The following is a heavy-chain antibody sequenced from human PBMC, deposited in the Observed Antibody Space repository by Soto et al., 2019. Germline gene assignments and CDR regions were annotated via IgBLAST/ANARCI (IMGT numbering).Heavy chain of an antibody. Sequence: EVQLVESGGDLVQPGGSLRLSCAASGFSFSSYWMSWVRQAPGKGLEWLVNIKPDGSEKIYVDSVKGRFTISRDNAKNSLYLQMNSLGAEDTAMYYCANIGRSDRAFDIWGQGTMVTVSS. CDR1: GFSFSSYW. V-gene: IGHV3-7*01. CDR3: ANIGRSDRAFDI. D-gene: IGHD5-12*01. CDR2: IKPDGSEK. J-gene: IGHJ3*02.